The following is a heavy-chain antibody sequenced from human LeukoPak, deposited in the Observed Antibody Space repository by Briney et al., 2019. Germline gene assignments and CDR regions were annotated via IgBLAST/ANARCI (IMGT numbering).Heavy chain of an antibody. J-gene: IGHJ3*02. CDR1: GFTFSSYS. V-gene: IGHV3-21*01. CDR2: ISSSGTYK. D-gene: IGHD3-22*01. Sequence: GGSLRLSCAVSGFTFSSYSMSWVRQAPGKGLEWVSSISSSGTYKYYADSVKGRFTISRDNAKNSLYLQMNSLRAEDTAVYYCARETNDYDSSGYPLDAFDIWGQGTMVTVSS. CDR3: ARETNDYDSSGYPLDAFDI.